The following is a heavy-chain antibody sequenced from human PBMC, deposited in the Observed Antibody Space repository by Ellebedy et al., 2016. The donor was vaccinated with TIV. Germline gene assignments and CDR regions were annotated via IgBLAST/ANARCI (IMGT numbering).Heavy chain of an antibody. D-gene: IGHD2-2*01. J-gene: IGHJ4*02. V-gene: IGHV3-21*01. Sequence: GESLKISCAASGFTFSSYSMNWVRQAPGKGLEWVSSISSSSSYIYYADSVKGRFTISRDNAKNSLYLQMNSLRAEDTAVYYCARDPYCSSTSCQLWDWGQGTLVTVSS. CDR2: ISSSSSYI. CDR3: ARDPYCSSTSCQLWD. CDR1: GFTFSSYS.